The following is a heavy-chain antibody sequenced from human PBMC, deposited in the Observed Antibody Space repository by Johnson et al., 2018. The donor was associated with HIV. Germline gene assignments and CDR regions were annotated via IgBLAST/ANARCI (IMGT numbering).Heavy chain of an antibody. CDR1: GFTVSSNY. CDR3: ARDKGIAARPDAFDI. V-gene: IGHV3-66*01. J-gene: IGHJ3*02. D-gene: IGHD6-6*01. Sequence: MQLVESGGGLVQPGGSLRLSCAASGFTVSSNYMSWVRQAPGKGLEWVSVIYSGGSPYYADSVKGRFTISRDNSKNTLYLQMNSLRAEDTAVYYCARDKGIAARPDAFDIWGQGTMVTVSS. CDR2: IYSGGSP.